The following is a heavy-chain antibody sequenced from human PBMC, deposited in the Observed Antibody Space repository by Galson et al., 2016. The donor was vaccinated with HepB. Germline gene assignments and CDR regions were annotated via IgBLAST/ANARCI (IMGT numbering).Heavy chain of an antibody. CDR1: GESLSGYF. CDR3: ARDGFPGFGSFFDY. Sequence: SETLSLTCTVSGESLSGYFWSWIRQPPGKGLEWIGEVNHRGTTNYDPSPESRVTISADTSKNQFSLNLSSVTAADTAVYFCARDGFPGFGSFFDYWGHGALVTVSS. J-gene: IGHJ4*01. CDR2: VNHRGTT. V-gene: IGHV4-34*01. D-gene: IGHD3-10*01.